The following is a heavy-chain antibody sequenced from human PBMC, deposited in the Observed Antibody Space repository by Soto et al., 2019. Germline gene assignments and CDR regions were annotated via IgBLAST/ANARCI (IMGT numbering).Heavy chain of an antibody. CDR3: ARGLRNYYGVDV. D-gene: IGHD5-18*01. Sequence: EVQVVESGGGLVQPGGSLRRSCVASGFTFSTYWMHWVRQAPGKGLVWVSRIKFDESTTSYADSVKGRFTISRDNAKKTVYLQMNSLRDEDTGVYYCARGLRNYYGVDVWGQGTTVTVSS. CDR2: IKFDESTT. J-gene: IGHJ6*02. CDR1: GFTFSTYW. V-gene: IGHV3-74*01.